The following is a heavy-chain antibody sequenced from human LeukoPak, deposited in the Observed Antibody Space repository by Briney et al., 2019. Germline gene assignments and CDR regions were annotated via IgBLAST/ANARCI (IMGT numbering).Heavy chain of an antibody. V-gene: IGHV4-59*08. CDR2: IFYSGST. CDR3: ARQSATAAAASYHYGMDV. Sequence: PSETLSLTCTVSGGSISSYYWSWIRKPPGKGLEWIGYIFYSGSTYSNPSLQSRVTILIDSSKNQLSLKVTSVTAADTAVYYCARQSATAAAASYHYGMDVWGQGTTVTVSS. J-gene: IGHJ6*02. CDR1: GGSISSYY. D-gene: IGHD6-13*01.